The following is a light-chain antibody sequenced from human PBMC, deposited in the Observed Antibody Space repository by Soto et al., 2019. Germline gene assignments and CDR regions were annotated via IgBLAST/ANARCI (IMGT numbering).Light chain of an antibody. J-gene: IGKJ1*01. CDR2: GAS. Sequence: EIVLTQSPGTLSLSPGERATLSCRASQSVSSSYLAWYQQKPGQAPRLLIYGASSRATGIPDRFSGSESGTDFTHTISRLEPEDVAEYYFQQYGSSPLWTFGQGTKVEI. V-gene: IGKV3-20*01. CDR1: QSVSSSY. CDR3: QQYGSSPLWT.